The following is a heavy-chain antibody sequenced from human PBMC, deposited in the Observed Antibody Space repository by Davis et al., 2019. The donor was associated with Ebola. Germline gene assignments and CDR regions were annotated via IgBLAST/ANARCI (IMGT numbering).Heavy chain of an antibody. J-gene: IGHJ5*02. CDR3: VKDLYYFDGTQYYYDPGP. Sequence: GESLKISCAVSGFTFNSYAMSWVRQTPGKGLEWVSGISASGISIYYADSVKGRFTISRDSSKNTLSLQMNSLRAEDTAAYFCVKDLYYFDGTQYYYDPGPWGQGTQVTVSS. V-gene: IGHV3-23*01. CDR1: GFTFNSYA. D-gene: IGHD3-22*01. CDR2: ISASGISI.